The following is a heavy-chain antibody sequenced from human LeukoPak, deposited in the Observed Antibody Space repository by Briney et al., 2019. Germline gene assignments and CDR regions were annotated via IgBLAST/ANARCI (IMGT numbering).Heavy chain of an antibody. CDR3: ARVAGSGWYEPFDY. Sequence: KVSCXASGGXFSSYAISWVRQAPGQGLEWMGGIIPIFGTANYAQKFQGRVTITADESTSTAYMELSSLRSEDTAVYYCARVAGSGWYEPFDYWGQGTLVTVSS. J-gene: IGHJ4*02. D-gene: IGHD6-19*01. V-gene: IGHV1-69*01. CDR1: GGXFSSYA. CDR2: IIPIFGTA.